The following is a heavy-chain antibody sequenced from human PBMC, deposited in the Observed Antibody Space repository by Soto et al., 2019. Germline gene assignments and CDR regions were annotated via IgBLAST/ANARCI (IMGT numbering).Heavy chain of an antibody. J-gene: IGHJ6*02. V-gene: IGHV4-4*07. CDR2: IYISGST. Sequence: SETLSVTCTFSGDSVSSYYWSWIGQPAGMGLEWIGRIYISGSTDYNPSLKGRVSMSVDRSKNQFSLKLTSVTAADTAVYYCVRHCSGGGCYSDYGMDVWGQGTTVTVSS. CDR3: VRHCSGGGCYSDYGMDV. D-gene: IGHD2-15*01. CDR1: GDSVSSYY.